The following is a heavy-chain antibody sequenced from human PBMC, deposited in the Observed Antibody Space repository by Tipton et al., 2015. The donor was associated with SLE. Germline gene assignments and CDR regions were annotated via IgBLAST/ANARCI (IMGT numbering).Heavy chain of an antibody. D-gene: IGHD2-15*01. CDR1: GFTFSNAW. CDR2: INRDVSST. CDR3: ARGGRIAQTRAAVLDI. J-gene: IGHJ3*02. V-gene: IGHV3-74*02. Sequence: VQLEQSGGGLVKPGGSLRLSCAASGFTFSNAWMSWVRQAPGKGLEWVSRINRDVSSTTYADFVKGRFTIFRDNSKKTLHLQMNILRAEDTAVYDGARGGRIAQTRAAVLDIWGQGPIVTV.